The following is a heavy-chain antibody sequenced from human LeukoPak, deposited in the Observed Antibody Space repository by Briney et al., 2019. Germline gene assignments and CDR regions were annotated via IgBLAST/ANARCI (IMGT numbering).Heavy chain of an antibody. CDR1: GGTFSSYA. CDR3: ARSPSGYSGYDPVYY. D-gene: IGHD5-12*01. Sequence: ASVNVSCKASGGTFSSYAITWVRQAPGQGLEWMGGIIPMSGTANYAQKFQGRVTITADESTSTAYMELSSLRSEDTAVYYCARSPSGYSGYDPVYYWGQGTLVTVSS. V-gene: IGHV1-69*13. CDR2: IIPMSGTA. J-gene: IGHJ4*02.